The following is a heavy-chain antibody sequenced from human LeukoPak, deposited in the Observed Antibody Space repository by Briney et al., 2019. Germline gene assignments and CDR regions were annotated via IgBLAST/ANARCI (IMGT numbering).Heavy chain of an antibody. CDR2: INHSGST. Sequence: SETLSLTCAVYGGSFSGYYWSWIRQPPGKGLEWIGEINHSGSTNYNPSLKGRVTISVDTSKNQFSLKLSSVTAADTAVYYCARPYCSSTSCYRWFDPWGQGTLVTVSS. V-gene: IGHV4-34*01. D-gene: IGHD2-2*01. J-gene: IGHJ5*02. CDR1: GGSFSGYY. CDR3: ARPYCSSTSCYRWFDP.